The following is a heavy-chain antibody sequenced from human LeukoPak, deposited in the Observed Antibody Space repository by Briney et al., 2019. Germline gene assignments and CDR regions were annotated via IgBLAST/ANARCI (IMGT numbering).Heavy chain of an antibody. CDR2: INHSGST. J-gene: IGHJ3*02. CDR1: GGSFSGYY. CDR3: ARPRWSGWYKKGAFDI. Sequence: PSETLSLTCAVYGGSFSGYYWSWIRQPPGKGLEWIGEINHSGSTNYNPSLKSRVTISVDTSKNQFSLKLSSVTAADTAVYYCARPRWSGWYKKGAFDIWGQGTMVTVSS. V-gene: IGHV4-34*01. D-gene: IGHD6-19*01.